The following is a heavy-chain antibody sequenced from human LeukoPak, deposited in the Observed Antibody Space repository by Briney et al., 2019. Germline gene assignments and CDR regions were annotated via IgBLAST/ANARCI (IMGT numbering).Heavy chain of an antibody. CDR1: GFTFSSYA. V-gene: IGHV3-23*01. CDR2: ISGSGGST. CDR3: AKDRSAFDWLLANY. Sequence: PGGSLRLSCAASGFTFSSYAMSWVRQAPGKGLEWVSAISGSGGSTYYADSVKGRFTISRDNSKNTLYLQMNGLRAEDTAVYYCAKDRSAFDWLLANYWGQGTLVTVSS. J-gene: IGHJ4*02. D-gene: IGHD3-9*01.